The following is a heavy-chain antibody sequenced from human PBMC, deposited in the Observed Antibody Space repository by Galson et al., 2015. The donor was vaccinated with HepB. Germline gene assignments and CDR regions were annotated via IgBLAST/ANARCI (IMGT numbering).Heavy chain of an antibody. V-gene: IGHV1-46*01. CDR3: ARIRAFTIFGVVICYFDY. CDR2: INPSGGST. CDR1: GYTFTSYY. D-gene: IGHD3-3*01. J-gene: IGHJ4*02. Sequence: SVKVSCKASGYTFTSYYMHWVRQAPGQGLEWMGIINPSGGSTSYAQKFQGRVTMTRNTSISTAYMELSSLRSEDTAVYYCARIRAFTIFGVVICYFDYWGQGTLVTVSS.